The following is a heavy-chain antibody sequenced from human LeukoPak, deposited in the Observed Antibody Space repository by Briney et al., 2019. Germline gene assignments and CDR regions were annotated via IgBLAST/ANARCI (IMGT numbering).Heavy chain of an antibody. D-gene: IGHD3-10*01. CDR2: IYTSGGT. Sequence: SETLSLTCTVSGDSISSYYWSWIRQPPGKGLEWIGYIYTSGGTNYIPSLKGRVTISVDTSKTQFSLKLKSVTASDTAVYYCARITSGGAHFDPWGQGTLVTVSS. CDR3: ARITSGGAHFDP. J-gene: IGHJ5*02. V-gene: IGHV4-4*09. CDR1: GDSISSYY.